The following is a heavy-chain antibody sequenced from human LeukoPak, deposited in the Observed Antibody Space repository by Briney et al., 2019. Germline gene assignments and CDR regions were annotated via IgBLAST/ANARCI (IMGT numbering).Heavy chain of an antibody. V-gene: IGHV3-53*01. CDR3: ARGVTVRGGPFDV. CDR2: IYSDGST. J-gene: IGHJ3*01. CDR1: GFIVNSNY. D-gene: IGHD3-22*01. Sequence: PGGSLRLSCAASGFIVNSNYMNWARQAPGKGLEWVSLIYSDGSTYYADSVKGRFIISRDNSKNSLDLQMNSLRAEDTAVYHCARGVTVRGGPFDVWGQGTMVIVSS.